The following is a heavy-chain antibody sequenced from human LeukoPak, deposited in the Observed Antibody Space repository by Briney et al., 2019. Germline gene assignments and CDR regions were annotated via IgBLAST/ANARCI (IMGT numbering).Heavy chain of an antibody. V-gene: IGHV4-59*01. CDR2: IYYSGST. J-gene: IGHJ3*02. D-gene: IGHD4-17*01. Sequence: PSETLPLTCTVSGGSISSYYWSWIRQPPGKGLEWIGYIYYSGSTNYNPSLKSRVTISVDTSKNQFSLKLSSVTAADTAVYYCARYDYGDYGDAFDIWGQGTMVTVPS. CDR3: ARYDYGDYGDAFDI. CDR1: GGSISSYY.